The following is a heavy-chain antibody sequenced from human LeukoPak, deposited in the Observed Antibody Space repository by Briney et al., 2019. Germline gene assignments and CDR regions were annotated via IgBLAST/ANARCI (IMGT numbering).Heavy chain of an antibody. CDR1: GFTFSSYA. J-gene: IGHJ4*01. CDR2: ISGSGGST. D-gene: IGHD6-13*01. CDR3: AKPYSSSWYYFGF. V-gene: IGHV3-23*01. Sequence: GGSLRLSCAASGFTFSSYAMSWVRQAPGKGLEWVSAISGSGGSTYYADSVKGRFTISRDNSKNALYLQMNSLRAEDPAVYYCAKPYSSSWYYFGFWGQGTLVTVSS.